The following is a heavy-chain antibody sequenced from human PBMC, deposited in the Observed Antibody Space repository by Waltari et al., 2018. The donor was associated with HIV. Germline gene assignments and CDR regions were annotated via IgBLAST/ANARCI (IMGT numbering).Heavy chain of an antibody. CDR2: IYYSGST. J-gene: IGHJ6*02. Sequence: QVQLQESGPGLVKPSQTLSLTCTVSGGSISSGGYYWSWIRQHPGKGLEWIGYIYYSGSTYYNPSLKSRVTISVDTSKNQFSLKLSSVTAADTAVYYCARDYSAYSNYVSYYYYGMDVWGQGTTVTVSS. V-gene: IGHV4-31*03. CDR1: GGSISSGGYY. D-gene: IGHD4-4*01. CDR3: ARDYSAYSNYVSYYYYGMDV.